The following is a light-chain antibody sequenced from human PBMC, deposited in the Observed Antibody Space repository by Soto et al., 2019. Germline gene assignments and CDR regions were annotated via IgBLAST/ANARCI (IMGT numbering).Light chain of an antibody. CDR2: GNS. CDR3: QSYDSSLRGNVV. CDR1: SSNIGAGYD. J-gene: IGLJ2*01. Sequence: QSVLTQPPSVSGAPGQRVTISCTGSSSNIGAGYDVHWYQQLPGTAPKLLIYGNSNRPSGVPDRFSGSKSGTSASLAITGLQAEDEVDYYCQSYDSSLRGNVVFGGGTTLTVL. V-gene: IGLV1-40*01.